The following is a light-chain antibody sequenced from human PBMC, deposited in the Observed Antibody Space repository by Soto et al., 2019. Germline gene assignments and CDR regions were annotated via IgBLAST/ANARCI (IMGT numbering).Light chain of an antibody. CDR2: GNS. Sequence: QSVLTQPPSVSGAPGQRVTISCTGSSSNIGAGYDVHWYQQLPGTAPKPLIYGNSNRPSGVPDRFSGSKSGTSASLAITGLQAEDEADYYCQSYDSSHWVFGGGTKLTVL. J-gene: IGLJ3*02. CDR1: SSNIGAGYD. V-gene: IGLV1-40*01. CDR3: QSYDSSHWV.